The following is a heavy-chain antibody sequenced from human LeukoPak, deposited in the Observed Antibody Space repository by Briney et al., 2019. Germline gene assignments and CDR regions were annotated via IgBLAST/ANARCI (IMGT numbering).Heavy chain of an antibody. V-gene: IGHV1-58*02. CDR3: AAVFGSGYYYYFDY. CDR2: IAVDSGNT. J-gene: IGHJ4*02. Sequence: GASVKVSCKASGFTFSSSSMQWVRQARGQRLEWIGWIAVDSGNTNHAQKFQGRVIITRDLSTSTAYMELSSLRSEDTAVYYCAAVFGSGYYYYFDYWGQGTLVTVSS. CDR1: GFTFSSSS. D-gene: IGHD3-22*01.